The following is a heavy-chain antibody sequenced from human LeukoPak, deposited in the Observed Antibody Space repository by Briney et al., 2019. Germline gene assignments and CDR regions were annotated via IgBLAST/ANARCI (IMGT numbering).Heavy chain of an antibody. J-gene: IGHJ4*02. CDR1: GGSISSYY. CDR2: MYYSGST. V-gene: IGHV4-59*01. D-gene: IGHD6-19*01. CDR3: ARGSGWYYY. Sequence: SETLSLTCTVSGGSISSYYWSWIRQPPGKGLEWIGYMYYSGSTNYNPSLKSRLTISVDTSKNQFSLKLSSVTAADMAVYYCARGSGWYYYWGQGTLVTVSS.